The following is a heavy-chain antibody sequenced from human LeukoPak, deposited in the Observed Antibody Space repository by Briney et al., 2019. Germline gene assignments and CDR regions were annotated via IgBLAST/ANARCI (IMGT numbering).Heavy chain of an antibody. CDR2: INWNGGST. CDR1: GFTFYDYG. CDR3: AKDGYFDWFGPYYFDY. V-gene: IGHV3-20*04. D-gene: IGHD3-9*01. Sequence: SGGSLRLSCAASGFTFYDYGMSWVRQAPGKGLEWVSGINWNGGSTVYADSVKGRFTISRDNSKNTLYLQMNSLRAEDTAVYYCAKDGYFDWFGPYYFDYWGQGTLVTVSS. J-gene: IGHJ4*02.